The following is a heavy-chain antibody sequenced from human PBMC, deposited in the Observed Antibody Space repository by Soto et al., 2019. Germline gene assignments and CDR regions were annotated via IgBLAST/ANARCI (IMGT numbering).Heavy chain of an antibody. J-gene: IGHJ4*02. D-gene: IGHD6-13*01. CDR1: GYTFTGYY. V-gene: IGHV1-2*02. Sequence: GASVKVSCKASGYTFTGYYMHWVRQAPGQGLEWMGWINPNSGGTNYAQKFQGRVTMTRDTSISTAYMELSRLRSDDTAVYYCARDRFSSSWSLFDYWGQGTLVTVSS. CDR3: ARDRFSSSWSLFDY. CDR2: INPNSGGT.